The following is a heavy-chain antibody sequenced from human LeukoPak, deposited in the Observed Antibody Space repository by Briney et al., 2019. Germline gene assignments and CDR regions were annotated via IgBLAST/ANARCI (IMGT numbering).Heavy chain of an antibody. V-gene: IGHV1-8*01. D-gene: IGHD2-8*01. CDR3: ARGLEDIVLMVYAHYYYYYYMDV. CDR1: GYTFTSYD. J-gene: IGHJ6*03. CDR2: MNPNSGNT. Sequence: ASVKVSCKASGYTFTSYDINWVRQATGQGREWMGWMNPNSGNTGYAQKFQGRVTMTRNTSISTAYMELSSLRSEDTAVYYCARGLEDIVLMVYAHYYYYYYMDVWGKGSTVTVSS.